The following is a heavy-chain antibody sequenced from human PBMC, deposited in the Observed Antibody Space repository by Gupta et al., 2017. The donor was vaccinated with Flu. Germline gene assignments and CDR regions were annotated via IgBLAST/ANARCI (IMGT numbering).Heavy chain of an antibody. J-gene: IGHJ4*02. CDR2: INDDGSIT. CDR3: TALAAPTDY. Sequence: EVQMVEYGGGLALPGGTLRLTWATPGLSFSTIWMHWVRQIQGKGLTWVSEINDDGSITTYSPSVKGRFTISRDNAMNTLYLQMNSLTADDSAVYYCTALAAPTDYWGQGTLVTVSS. D-gene: IGHD6-6*01. V-gene: IGHV3-74*01. CDR1: GLSFSTIW.